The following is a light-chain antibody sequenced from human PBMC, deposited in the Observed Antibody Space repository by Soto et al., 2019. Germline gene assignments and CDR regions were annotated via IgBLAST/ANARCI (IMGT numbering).Light chain of an antibody. CDR2: GNS. CDR1: SCNIGAGYD. Sequence: QSVLTQPPSVSGAPGQTVTISCTGSSCNIGAGYDVPWYQQLPGTAPKLIIYGNSNRPSGVPDRFSGSKSGTSASLAITGLQAEDEADYYCQSYDSSLSGYVFGTGTKVTVL. J-gene: IGLJ1*01. V-gene: IGLV1-40*01. CDR3: QSYDSSLSGYV.